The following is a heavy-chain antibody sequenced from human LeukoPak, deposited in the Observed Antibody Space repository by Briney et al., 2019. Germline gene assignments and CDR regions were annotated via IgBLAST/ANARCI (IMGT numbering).Heavy chain of an antibody. Sequence: SSETLSLTCTVSGESISGFYWTWIRQPPGKGLEWIGYIYYSGSTNYNPSLKSRVTISVDTSKNQFSLKLSSVTAADTAVYYCARGVVIAPQTFDYWGQGTLVTVSS. J-gene: IGHJ4*02. CDR2: IYYSGST. V-gene: IGHV4-59*01. D-gene: IGHD2-21*01. CDR3: ARGVVIAPQTFDY. CDR1: GESISGFY.